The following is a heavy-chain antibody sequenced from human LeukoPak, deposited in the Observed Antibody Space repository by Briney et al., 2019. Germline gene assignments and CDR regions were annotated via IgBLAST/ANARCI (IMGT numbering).Heavy chain of an antibody. D-gene: IGHD6-13*01. V-gene: IGHV1-2*02. J-gene: IGHJ4*02. CDR2: TDAKSGGT. Sequence: ASVKVSFKASGYTFTGHYMHWVRQAPGQGLEWMGWTDAKSGGTKYAQRFQGSVTMTRDTSINTGYMELSSLTSDDTAVYYCARWRGYSSGWSGPFDDWGQGTLVTVSS. CDR3: ARWRGYSSGWSGPFDD. CDR1: GYTFTGHY.